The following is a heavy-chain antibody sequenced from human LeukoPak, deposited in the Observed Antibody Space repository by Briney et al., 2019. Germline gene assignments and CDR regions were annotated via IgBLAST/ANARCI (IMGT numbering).Heavy chain of an antibody. CDR1: GGTFSSYA. J-gene: IGHJ4*02. D-gene: IGHD1-14*01. Sequence: SVKVSCKASGGTFSSYAISWVRQAPGQGLEWMGGIIPIFGTANYAQKFQGRVTITADKSTSTTYMELSSLRSEDTAVYYCARHCQERPDDYWGQGTLVTVSS. V-gene: IGHV1-69*06. CDR3: ARHCQERPDDY. CDR2: IIPIFGTA.